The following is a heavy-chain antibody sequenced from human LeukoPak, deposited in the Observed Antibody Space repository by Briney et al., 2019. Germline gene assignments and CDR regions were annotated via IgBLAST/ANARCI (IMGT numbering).Heavy chain of an antibody. CDR3: ARCGAAVTTHFSH. J-gene: IGHJ4*02. CDR1: GYTFSNYG. V-gene: IGHV1-18*01. Sequence: GAPVKVSCKASGYTFSNYGITWARQAPGQGLEYMGWISASDGTTKYAQKVQGRVTMTTDTSTNTAYMELRSLTSDDTAVYYCARCGAAVTTHFSHWGQGTLVTVSS. CDR2: ISASDGTT. D-gene: IGHD4-17*01.